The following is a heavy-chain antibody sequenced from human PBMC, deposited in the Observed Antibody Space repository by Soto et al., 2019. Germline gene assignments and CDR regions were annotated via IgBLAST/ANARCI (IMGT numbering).Heavy chain of an antibody. CDR3: ARDPDGDCSGGSCYSYYSYYYMDV. CDR1: GFIFSSYA. CDR2: ISSNGDST. J-gene: IGHJ6*03. Sequence: GGSLRLSCAASGFIFSSYAMHWVRQAPGKGLEHVSAISSNGDSTYYANSVKGRFTISRDNSKNTLYLQMGSLRAEDMAVYYCARDPDGDCSGGSCYSYYSYYYMDVWGKGTTVTVSS. V-gene: IGHV3-64*01. D-gene: IGHD2-15*01.